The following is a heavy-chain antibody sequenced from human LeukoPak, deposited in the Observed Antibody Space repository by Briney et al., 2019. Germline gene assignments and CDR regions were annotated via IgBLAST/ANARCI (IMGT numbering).Heavy chain of an antibody. V-gene: IGHV3-21*01. D-gene: IGHD5-12*01. CDR2: ISPRSDYI. CDR1: GFTFSTDS. CDR3: ARGGYRGHDYEI. Sequence: GGSLRLSCAASGFTFSTDSMNWVRQAPGKGLEWVSSISPRSDYIYYADSVKGRFTSSRDNAKNSLYLQMSSLRADDTAVYYCARGGYRGHDYEIWGQGTLVTVSS. J-gene: IGHJ4*02.